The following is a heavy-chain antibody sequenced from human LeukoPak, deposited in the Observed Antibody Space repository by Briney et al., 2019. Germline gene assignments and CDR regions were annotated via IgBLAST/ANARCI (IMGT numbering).Heavy chain of an antibody. J-gene: IGHJ4*02. D-gene: IGHD3-9*01. CDR2: VSSSSSYI. CDR3: ARGFYDTLTGPDY. Sequence: GGSLRLSCAASGFTFSSYSMNWVRQAPGKGLEWVSSVSSSSSYIYYADSLKGRFTISRDNAKNSLYLQMNSLRAEDTAVYYCARGFYDTLTGPDYWGQGTLVTVSS. CDR1: GFTFSSYS. V-gene: IGHV3-21*01.